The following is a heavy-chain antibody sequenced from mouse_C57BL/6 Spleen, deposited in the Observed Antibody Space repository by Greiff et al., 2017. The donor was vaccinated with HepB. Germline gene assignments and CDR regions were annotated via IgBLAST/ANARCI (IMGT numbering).Heavy chain of an antibody. V-gene: IGHV1-81*01. Sequence: VKLMESGAELARPGASVKLSCKASGYTFTSYGISWVKQSTGQGLEWIGEIYPRSGNTYYNEKFKGKATLTADKSSSTAYMELRSLTSEDSAVYFCARPITTVVATWDAMDYWGQGTSVTVSS. CDR3: ARPITTVVATWDAMDY. CDR1: GYTFTSYG. J-gene: IGHJ4*01. D-gene: IGHD1-1*01. CDR2: IYPRSGNT.